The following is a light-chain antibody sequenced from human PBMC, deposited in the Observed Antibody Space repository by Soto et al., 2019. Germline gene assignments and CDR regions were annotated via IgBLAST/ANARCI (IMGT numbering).Light chain of an antibody. CDR2: EAS. V-gene: IGLV2-8*01. J-gene: IGLJ2*01. CDR3: SAYAGSSNLI. CDR1: SSGVGGSTY. Sequence: QSARTQPTSASGSPGKSVTISCTGTSSGVGGSTYVSWYQQHQVKAPKLMIYEASKQPPGVPDPFSGSKSGRTAPLTVSGSQAEDEADYYCSAYAGSSNLIFGGETKLTF.